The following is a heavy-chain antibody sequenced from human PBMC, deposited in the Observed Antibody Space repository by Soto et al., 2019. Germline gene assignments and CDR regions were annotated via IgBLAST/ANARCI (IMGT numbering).Heavy chain of an antibody. Sequence: SETLSLTCTVSGGSVSSGSYSWIWIRLPPGKGVEWIGYIYYSGSTNYNPSLKSRVTISVDTSKNQFSLKLSSVTAADTAVYYCAREIRYSYGFRDVLPDDWGQGTLVTVSS. V-gene: IGHV4-61*01. J-gene: IGHJ4*02. CDR1: GGSVSSGSYS. D-gene: IGHD5-18*01. CDR3: AREIRYSYGFRDVLPDD. CDR2: IYYSGST.